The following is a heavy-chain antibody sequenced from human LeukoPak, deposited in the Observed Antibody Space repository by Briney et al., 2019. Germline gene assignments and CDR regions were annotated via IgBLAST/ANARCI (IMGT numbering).Heavy chain of an antibody. D-gene: IGHD4-17*01. Sequence: ASVKVSCKASGYTFTSYAMHWVRQAPGQRLEWMGWINAGNGNTKYSQKFQGRVTITRDTSASTAYMELSSLRSEDTAVYYCARALDYGDYGWFDPWGQGTLVTVSS. J-gene: IGHJ5*02. V-gene: IGHV1-3*01. CDR2: INAGNGNT. CDR1: GYTFTSYA. CDR3: ARALDYGDYGWFDP.